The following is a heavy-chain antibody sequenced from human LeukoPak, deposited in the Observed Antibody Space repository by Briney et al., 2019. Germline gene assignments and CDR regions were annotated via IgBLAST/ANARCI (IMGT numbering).Heavy chain of an antibody. Sequence: PGGSLRLSCAASGFSFSTYGMHWVRQAPGKGLEWVAVISYDGSNTYYADSVKGRFTISRDNSKNTLFLQMNSLRAEDTAVYYCAKPDSGGQQRGGWYFDLWGRGTLVTVSS. J-gene: IGHJ2*01. D-gene: IGHD1-26*01. CDR1: GFSFSTYG. CDR3: AKPDSGGQQRGGWYFDL. CDR2: ISYDGSNT. V-gene: IGHV3-30*18.